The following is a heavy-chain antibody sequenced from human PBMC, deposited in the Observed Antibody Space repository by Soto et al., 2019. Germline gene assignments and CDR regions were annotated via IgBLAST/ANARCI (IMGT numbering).Heavy chain of an antibody. D-gene: IGHD5-18*01. J-gene: IGHJ6*02. CDR1: GGTFSSYA. V-gene: IGHV1-69*13. CDR2: IIPIFGTA. CDR3: ARGRYSYGSNYYYGMDV. Sequence: SVKVSCKASGGTFSSYAISWVRQAPGQGLEWMGGIIPIFGTANYAQKFQGRVTITADESTSTAYMELSSLRSEDTAVYYCARGRYSYGSNYYYGMDVWGQGTTVTVSS.